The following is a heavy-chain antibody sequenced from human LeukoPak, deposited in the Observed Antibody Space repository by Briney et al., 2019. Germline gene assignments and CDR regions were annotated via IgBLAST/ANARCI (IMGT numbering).Heavy chain of an antibody. Sequence: SETLSLTCTVSGGSMTNYYWNWMRQPPGKGLEWIGNIHSSGSTHYKSSLKSRMTISIDTSKSQVFLKLTSVTAADTAVYYCVRDRGGFWGQGTLVTVSS. CDR1: GGSMTNYY. CDR3: VRDRGGF. V-gene: IGHV4-59*01. J-gene: IGHJ4*02. D-gene: IGHD3-10*01. CDR2: IHSSGST.